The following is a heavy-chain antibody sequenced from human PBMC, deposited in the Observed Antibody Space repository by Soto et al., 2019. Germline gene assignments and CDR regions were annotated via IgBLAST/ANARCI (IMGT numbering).Heavy chain of an antibody. V-gene: IGHV1-3*01. CDR1: GYTFTSYA. CDR3: GRAGYCSSTSCHNWFDP. CDR2: INPSSGNT. D-gene: IGHD2-2*01. Sequence: ASVKVSCKASGYTFTSYAMHWVRQAPGQRLEWMGWINPSSGNTKYSQKFQGWVTMTRDASISTAYMELSRLRSDDTAVYYCGRAGYCSSTSCHNWFDPWGQGTLVTVSS. J-gene: IGHJ5*02.